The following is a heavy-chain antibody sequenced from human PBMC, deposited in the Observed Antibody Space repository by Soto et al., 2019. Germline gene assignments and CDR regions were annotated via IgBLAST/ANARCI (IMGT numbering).Heavy chain of an antibody. CDR3: ARIPRRDGYNLYGMDV. CDR2: IYSGGNT. Sequence: GGSLRLSCAASGFTVSSTYMSWVRQAPGKGLEWVSVIYSGGNTYYGDSVKGRFSISRDNSKNTLYLQMNSLRAEDTAVYYCARIPRRDGYNLYGMDVWGQGTTVTVSS. J-gene: IGHJ6*02. V-gene: IGHV3-53*01. D-gene: IGHD5-12*01. CDR1: GFTVSSTY.